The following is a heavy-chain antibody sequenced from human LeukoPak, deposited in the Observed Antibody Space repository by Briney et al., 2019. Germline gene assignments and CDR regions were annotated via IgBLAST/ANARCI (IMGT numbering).Heavy chain of an antibody. CDR1: GGSISIYY. J-gene: IGHJ6*02. Sequence: SETLSLTCTVSGGSISIYYWSWIRQPPGKGLEWIGYIYYSGSTNYNPSLKSRVTISVDTSKNQFSLKLSSVTAADTAVYYCARHGAYYYYGMDVWGQGTTVTVSS. CDR2: IYYSGST. V-gene: IGHV4-59*08. CDR3: ARHGAYYYYGMDV.